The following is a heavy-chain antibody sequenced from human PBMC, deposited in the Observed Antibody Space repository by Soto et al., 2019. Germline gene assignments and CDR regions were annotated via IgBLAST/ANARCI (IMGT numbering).Heavy chain of an antibody. V-gene: IGHV3-23*01. D-gene: IGHD5-12*01. CDR3: SKDHIVATMGVDY. CDR2: ISGSCGST. J-gene: IGHJ4*02. Sequence: GGSLRLSCAASGLTFSSYAMSWVRLAPGKGLEWVSAISGSCGSTYYADSVKGRFTISRDNSNKTLYLQMNSLRAQDTDGYYCSKDHIVATMGVDYWGQGTLVTV. CDR1: GLTFSSYA.